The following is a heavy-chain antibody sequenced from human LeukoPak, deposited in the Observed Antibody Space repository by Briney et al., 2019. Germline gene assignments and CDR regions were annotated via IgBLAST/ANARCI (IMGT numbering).Heavy chain of an antibody. V-gene: IGHV3-49*03. CDR1: GFTFGDYA. Sequence: QTGGSLRLSCTASGFTFGDYAMSWFRQAPGKGLEWVGFIRSKAYGGTTEYAASVKGRFTISRDDSKSIAYLQMNSLKTEDTAVYYCTRDSSSGYHYIGWFDPWGQGTLVTVSS. CDR2: IRSKAYGGTT. D-gene: IGHD3-22*01. J-gene: IGHJ5*02. CDR3: TRDSSSGYHYIGWFDP.